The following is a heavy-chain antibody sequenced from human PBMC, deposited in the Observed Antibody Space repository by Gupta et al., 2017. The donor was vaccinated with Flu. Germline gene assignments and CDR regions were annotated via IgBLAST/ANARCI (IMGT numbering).Heavy chain of an antibody. CDR3: ATRAGGSYSFDN. D-gene: IGHD2-21*01. CDR2: ITGDSVHT. CDR1: GFTFSSGV. V-gene: IGHV3-23*01. Sequence: EVQLLESGGGLEQPGGSLRLSCVSSGFTFSSGVMGWVSQAHGNALEWFSTITGDSVHTAYEDSVKGRSTISRDNSKNTLYLQMNSLRAVDTALYYCATRAGGSYSFDNWWHGTLVTVPS. J-gene: IGHJ4*01.